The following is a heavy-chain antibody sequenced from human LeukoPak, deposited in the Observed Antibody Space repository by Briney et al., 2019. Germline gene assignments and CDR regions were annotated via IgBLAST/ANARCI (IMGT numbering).Heavy chain of an antibody. D-gene: IGHD6-6*01. CDR2: IFYSGST. CDR3: ARQVRARATVDY. V-gene: IGHV4-39*01. J-gene: IGHJ4*02. Sequence: SETLSLTCSVSGASISSSSYYWGWVRQPPGKGREWIGSIFYSGSTYHNPSLKSRVTISVDTSKNQFSLKVSSVTAAYTAVYYCARQVRARATVDYWGQGTLVTVSS. CDR1: GASISSSSYY.